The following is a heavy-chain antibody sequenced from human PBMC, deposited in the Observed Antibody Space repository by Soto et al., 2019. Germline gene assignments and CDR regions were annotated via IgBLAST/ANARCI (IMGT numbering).Heavy chain of an antibody. D-gene: IGHD3-16*01. CDR3: ARAPSLPWGWFDP. CDR2: IYYSGST. V-gene: IGHV4-30-4*01. Sequence: PSETLSLTCTVSGGSISSGDYYWSWIRQPPGKGLEWIGYIYYSGSTYYNPSLKSRVTISVDTSKNQFSLKLSSVTAADTAVYYCARAPSLPWGWFDPWGQGTLVTVSS. CDR1: GGSISSGDYY. J-gene: IGHJ5*02.